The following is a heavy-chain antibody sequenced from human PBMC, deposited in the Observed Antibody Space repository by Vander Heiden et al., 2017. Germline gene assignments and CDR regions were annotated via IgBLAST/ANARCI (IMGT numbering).Heavy chain of an antibody. D-gene: IGHD3-10*01. CDR1: GYTFTSYY. V-gene: IGHV1-46*01. CDR2: IKPRGGST. J-gene: IGHJ4*02. Sequence: QVQLVQSGAEVKKPGASVKVSCKASGYTFTSYYMHWVRQAPGQGLGGMGIIKPRGGSTSYPQKFQGRGTLCRDTSTGTVYMELGSLRSEDTAVYYRARDWVMVREGTNTYTMPFAGHNWGQGTLVTVSS. CDR3: ARDWVMVREGTNTYTMPFAGHN.